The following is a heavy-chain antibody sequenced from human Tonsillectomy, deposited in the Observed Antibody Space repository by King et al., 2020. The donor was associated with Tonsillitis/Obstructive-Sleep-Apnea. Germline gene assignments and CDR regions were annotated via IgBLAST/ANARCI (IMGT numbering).Heavy chain of an antibody. CDR2: IYYSGST. J-gene: IGHJ5*02. CDR3: AVASGRYPPPLFDP. CDR1: GGSISSYY. V-gene: IGHV4-59*08. Sequence: QLQESGPGLVKPSETLSLTCTVSGGSISSYYWSWIRQPPGKGLEWIGYIYYSGSTNYNPSLKSRVTISVDTSKNQFSLKLSSVTAADPAVYYCAVASGRYPPPLFDPWGQGTLVTVSS. D-gene: IGHD3-10*01.